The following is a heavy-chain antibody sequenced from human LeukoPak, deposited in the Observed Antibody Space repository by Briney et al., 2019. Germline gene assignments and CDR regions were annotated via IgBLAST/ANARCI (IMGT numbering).Heavy chain of an antibody. CDR1: GFTFSSNW. V-gene: IGHV3-74*01. CDR2: ISPDGTST. Sequence: PGGSLRLSCAASGFTFSSNWIHWVRQVPGKGLVWVSRISPDGTSTTYADSVKGRFTISRDNAKNTLYLQMNTLRAEDTAVYYCVYSGNFRFDHWGQGTLVTVSS. J-gene: IGHJ4*02. D-gene: IGHD1-26*01. CDR3: VYSGNFRFDH.